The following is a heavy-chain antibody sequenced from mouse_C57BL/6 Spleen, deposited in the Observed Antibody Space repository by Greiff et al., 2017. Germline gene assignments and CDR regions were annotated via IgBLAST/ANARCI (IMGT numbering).Heavy chain of an antibody. V-gene: IGHV5-9-1*02. Sequence: EVKLVESGEGLVKPGGSLKLSCAASGFTFSSYAMSWVRQTPEKRLEWVAYISSGGDYIYYADTVKGRFTISRDNARNTLYLQMSSLKSEDTAMYYCTSEASGEFAYWCPGTLVTVSA. D-gene: IGHD2-13*01. CDR2: ISSGGDYI. CDR1: GFTFSSYA. CDR3: TSEASGEFAY. J-gene: IGHJ3*01.